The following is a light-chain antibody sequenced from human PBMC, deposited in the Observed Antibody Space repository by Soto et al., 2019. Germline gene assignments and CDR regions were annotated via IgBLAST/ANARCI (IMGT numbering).Light chain of an antibody. CDR2: GAS. Sequence: EIVLTQSPGTLSLSPGERATLSCRASQSVSSCYLAWYQQKPGQAPRLLIYGASSRATAIPDRFSGSGSGTDFTLTISRLEPEDFAVYYCQQYGSSRGRTFGQGTNVEIK. V-gene: IGKV3-20*01. CDR1: QSVSSCY. J-gene: IGKJ1*01. CDR3: QQYGSSRGRT.